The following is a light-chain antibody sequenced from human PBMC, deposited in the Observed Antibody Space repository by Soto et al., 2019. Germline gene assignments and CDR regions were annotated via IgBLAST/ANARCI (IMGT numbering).Light chain of an antibody. J-gene: IGKJ4*01. V-gene: IGKV3-20*01. CDR1: QSVSSEK. CDR2: GAS. Sequence: EIVLTQSPGTLSLAPGERASLSCRASQSVSSEKLAWYQQKPGQAPSLIIFGASGRATGIPERFSGSGSGTDFSLTISRLEPEDSAVYYCQQYGSSLLTLGGGTKVEIK. CDR3: QQYGSSLLT.